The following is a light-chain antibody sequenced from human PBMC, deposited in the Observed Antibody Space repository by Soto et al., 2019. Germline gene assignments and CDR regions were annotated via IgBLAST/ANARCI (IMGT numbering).Light chain of an antibody. Sequence: QAVVTQPPSASGTPGQRVTISCSGSSSNLGSNTVTWFQQLPGTTPKLLIYRSNQRPSGVPDRFSGSKSGTSASLAISGLQSEDEADYYCAAWDDSLNGPVFGGGTKLT. CDR1: SSNLGSNT. CDR3: AAWDDSLNGPV. J-gene: IGLJ2*01. V-gene: IGLV1-44*01. CDR2: RSN.